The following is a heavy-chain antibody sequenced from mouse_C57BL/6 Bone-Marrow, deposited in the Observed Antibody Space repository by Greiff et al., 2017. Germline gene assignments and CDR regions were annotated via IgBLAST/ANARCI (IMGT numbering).Heavy chain of an antibody. V-gene: IGHV1-20*01. CDR1: GYSFTGYF. J-gene: IGHJ1*03. CDR2: INPYNGDT. CDR3: AIRDYGSRGCFDV. D-gene: IGHD1-1*01. Sequence: VQLQQSGPELVKPGDSVKISCKASGYSFTGYFMNWVMQSHGKSLEWIGRINPYNGDTFYNQKFKGKATLTVDKSSSTAHMELRHLTSVDSAVYSCAIRDYGSRGCFDVWGTGTTVTVSS.